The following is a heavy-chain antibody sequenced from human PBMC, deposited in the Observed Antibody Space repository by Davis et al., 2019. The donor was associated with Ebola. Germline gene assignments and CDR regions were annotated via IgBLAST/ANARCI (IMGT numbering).Heavy chain of an antibody. CDR2: IYYSGST. J-gene: IGHJ6*02. CDR3: ARDRISDTAMVYYYYGMDV. Sequence: MPSETLSLTCTVSGGSISSSSYYWGWIRQPPGKGLEWIGSIYYSGSTYYNPSLKSRVTISVDTSKNQFSLKLSSVTAADTAVYYCARDRISDTAMVYYYYGMDVWGQGTTVTVSS. D-gene: IGHD5-18*01. V-gene: IGHV4-39*02. CDR1: GGSISSSSYY.